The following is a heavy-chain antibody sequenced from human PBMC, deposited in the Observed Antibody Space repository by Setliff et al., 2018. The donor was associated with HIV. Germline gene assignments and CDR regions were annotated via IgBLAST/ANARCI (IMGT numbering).Heavy chain of an antibody. CDR1: GGSMNSSSYY. D-gene: IGHD5-18*01. Sequence: SETLSLTCTVSGGSMNSSSYYWGWIRQPPGKGLEWLESIHYSGKTYDNPSLKSRVTLSVDTSKNQFFLKLNSVTAADTAVYYCSRSDVWVGYTALYNWFDPWGQGTLVTVSS. CDR2: IHYSGKT. V-gene: IGHV4-39*01. CDR3: SRSDVWVGYTALYNWFDP. J-gene: IGHJ5*02.